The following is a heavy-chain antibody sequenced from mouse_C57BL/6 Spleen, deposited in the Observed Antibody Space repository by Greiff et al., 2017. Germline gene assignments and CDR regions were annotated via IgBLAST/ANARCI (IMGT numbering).Heavy chain of an antibody. D-gene: IGHD3-2*02. CDR2: IYPRAGST. CDR1: GYTFTSYD. J-gene: IGHJ4*01. CDR3: ARRQLKYDAMDY. V-gene: IGHV1-85*01. Sequence: LVESGPELVTPGASVKLSCKASGYTFTSYDINWVTQRPGQGLAGIGWIYPRAGSTKYNEKFKGKATLTVDTASSTAYMERHSLTSEDSAVYFCARRQLKYDAMDYWGQGTSVTVSS.